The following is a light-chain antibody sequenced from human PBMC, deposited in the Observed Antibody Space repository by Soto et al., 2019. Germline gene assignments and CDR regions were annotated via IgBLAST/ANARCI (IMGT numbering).Light chain of an antibody. CDR1: QSVNIY. CDR3: QQYDDWLRLT. V-gene: IGKV3D-15*01. Sequence: EIVMTHSPATLSVSPGERATLSCRASQSVNIYLAWYQQKPGQAPRLLIFGASSRATGIPARFSGSGSGTEFNLTISSLQSEDFAVYFCQQYDDWLRLTFGGGTRLEIK. CDR2: GAS. J-gene: IGKJ5*01.